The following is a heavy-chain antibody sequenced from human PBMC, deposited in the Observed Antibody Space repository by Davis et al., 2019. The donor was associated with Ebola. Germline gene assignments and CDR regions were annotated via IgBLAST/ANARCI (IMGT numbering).Heavy chain of an antibody. J-gene: IGHJ3*02. CDR3: VKTRSNWWNDALDM. D-gene: IGHD2-8*02. CDR1: GFTFSSYA. V-gene: IGHV3-30*04. Sequence: ALRLSCAASGFTFSSYAMHWVRQAPGKGLEWVAVISYDGSNKYYADSVKGRFTISRDNPKNTLYLQMNSLRPEDTAVYYCVKTRSNWWNDALDMWGQGTMVTVSS. CDR2: ISYDGSNK.